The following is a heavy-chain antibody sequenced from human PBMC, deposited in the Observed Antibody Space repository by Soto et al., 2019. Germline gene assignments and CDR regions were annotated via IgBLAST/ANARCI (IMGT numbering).Heavy chain of an antibody. J-gene: IGHJ4*02. V-gene: IGHV1-69*06. CDR2: IKPVSGTT. CDR3: VRDGYNYGYYFDL. CDR1: GGTFRNYA. Sequence: QGQLVQSGAELKKPGSAVRVSCKATGGTFRNYAISWLRQVPGQGPEWLGGIKPVSGTTYYAPKFQGRVTITADSSTGTAYMEVGSLTSEDTAIYYCVRDGYNYGYYFDLWGQGTLVTVSS. D-gene: IGHD5-18*01.